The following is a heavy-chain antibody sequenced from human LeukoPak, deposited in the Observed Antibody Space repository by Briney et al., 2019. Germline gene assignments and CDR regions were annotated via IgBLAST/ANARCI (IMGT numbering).Heavy chain of an antibody. Sequence: ASVKVSCKASGGTFSSYAISWARQAPGQGLEWMGRIIPILGIANYAQKFQGRVTITADKSTSTAYMELSSLRSEDTAVYYCARAGSIPGHYYYYYGMDVWGQGTTVTVSS. CDR1: GGTFSSYA. CDR3: ARAGSIPGHYYYYYGMDV. V-gene: IGHV1-69*04. CDR2: IIPILGIA. D-gene: IGHD1-14*01. J-gene: IGHJ6*02.